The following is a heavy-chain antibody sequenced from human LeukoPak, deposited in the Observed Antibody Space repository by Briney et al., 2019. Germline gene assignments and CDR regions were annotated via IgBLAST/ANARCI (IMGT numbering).Heavy chain of an antibody. J-gene: IGHJ3*02. Sequence: PSETLSLTCTVSGGSISPSYWGWIRHPPGKGLEWVGHISYNGATNYNPSLKSRVTISVDTSKNQFSLKLSSVTAADTAVYYCARGRSGYYLDAFDIWGQGTMVTVSS. CDR1: GGSISPSY. CDR3: ARGRSGYYLDAFDI. CDR2: ISYNGAT. D-gene: IGHD3-22*01. V-gene: IGHV4-59*01.